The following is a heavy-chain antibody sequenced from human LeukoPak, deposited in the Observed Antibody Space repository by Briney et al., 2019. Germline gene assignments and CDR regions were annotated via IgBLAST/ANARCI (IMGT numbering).Heavy chain of an antibody. V-gene: IGHV3-64*01. CDR2: ISSNGGST. CDR3: ARSTYYYDSSGYYDY. CDR1: GLTFSSYA. D-gene: IGHD3-22*01. J-gene: IGHJ4*02. Sequence: GGSLRLSCAASGLTFSSYAMHWVRQAPGKGLEYVSAISSNGGSTYYANSVKGRFTISRDNSKNTLYLQMGSLRAEDMAVYYCARSTYYYDSSGYYDYWGQGTLVTVSS.